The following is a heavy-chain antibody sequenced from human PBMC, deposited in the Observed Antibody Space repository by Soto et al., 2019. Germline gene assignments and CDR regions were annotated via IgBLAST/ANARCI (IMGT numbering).Heavy chain of an antibody. Sequence: SXESLRLSCAGSGFTFSTYWMHWVRQVPGKGLVCVSRINGDGSSVNYADSARGRFTISRDNAKNTLYLQMNTLRAEDTAVYYCARHLEGVGTYDFWGQGTLVTVSS. CDR2: INGDGSSV. CDR3: ARHLEGVGTYDF. D-gene: IGHD3-10*01. CDR1: GFTFSTYW. J-gene: IGHJ4*02. V-gene: IGHV3-74*01.